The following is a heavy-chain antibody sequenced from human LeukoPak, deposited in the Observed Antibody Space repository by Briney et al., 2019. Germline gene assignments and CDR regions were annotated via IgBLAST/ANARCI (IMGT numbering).Heavy chain of an antibody. CDR2: INPNSGGT. V-gene: IGHV1-2*02. J-gene: IGHJ1*01. Sequence: ASVKVSCKASEYTFIGYYLHWVRQAPGQGLEWMGWINPNSGGTNYARKFQGRVTMTRDTSISTAYMELSRLRSDDTAVYYCARAQYGSGWNRFQHWGQGTLVTVSS. D-gene: IGHD6-19*01. CDR3: ARAQYGSGWNRFQH. CDR1: EYTFIGYY.